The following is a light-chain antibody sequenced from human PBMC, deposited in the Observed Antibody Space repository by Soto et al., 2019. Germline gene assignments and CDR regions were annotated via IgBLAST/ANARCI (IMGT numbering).Light chain of an antibody. CDR1: QSINIY. V-gene: IGKV1-39*01. Sequence: IPLTQSPSPLSASVGDSVTVTCRASQSINIYLNWYQQKPGKAPTLLIYGASSLQSGVPSRVTGGGSRTDFTLTISSLQPEDFATYYCQQSYRSPYTFGQGTKLEIK. CDR2: GAS. J-gene: IGKJ2*01. CDR3: QQSYRSPYT.